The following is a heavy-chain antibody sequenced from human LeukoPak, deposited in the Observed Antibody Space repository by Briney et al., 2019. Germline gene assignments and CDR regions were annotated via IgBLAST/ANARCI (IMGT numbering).Heavy chain of an antibody. CDR3: ARRYCSSTSCSLGFDY. CDR2: ISACNGNT. Sequence: ASVKVSCKASGYTFTSYGISWVRQAPGQGLEWMGWISACNGNTNYAQKLQGRVTMTTDTSTSTAYMELRSLRSDDTAVYYCARRYCSSTSCSLGFDYWGQGTLVTVSS. D-gene: IGHD2-2*01. CDR1: GYTFTSYG. V-gene: IGHV1-18*01. J-gene: IGHJ4*02.